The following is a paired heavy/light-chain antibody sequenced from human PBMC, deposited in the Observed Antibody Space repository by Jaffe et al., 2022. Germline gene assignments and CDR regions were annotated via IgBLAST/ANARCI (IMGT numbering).Light chain of an antibody. J-gene: IGLJ1*01. Sequence: QSALTQPASVSGSPGQSITISCTGTSSDVGGYNYVSWYQQHPGKAPKLMIYEVSNRPSGVSNRFSGSKSGNTASLTISGLQAEDEADYYCSSYTSSSTWGVFGTGTKVTVL. CDR3: SSYTSSSTWGV. CDR2: EVS. V-gene: IGLV2-14*01. CDR1: SSDVGGYNY.
Heavy chain of an antibody. CDR1: GGSVSSGSYY. Sequence: QVQLQESGPGLVKPSETLSLTCTVSGGSVSSGSYYWSWIRQPPGKGLEWIGYIYYSGSTNYNPSLKSRVTISVDTSKNQFSLKLSSVTAADTAVYYCAREYRLYCTGGVCYHNWFDPWGQGTLVTVSS. V-gene: IGHV4-61*01. D-gene: IGHD2-8*02. CDR3: AREYRLYCTGGVCYHNWFDP. J-gene: IGHJ5*02. CDR2: IYYSGST.